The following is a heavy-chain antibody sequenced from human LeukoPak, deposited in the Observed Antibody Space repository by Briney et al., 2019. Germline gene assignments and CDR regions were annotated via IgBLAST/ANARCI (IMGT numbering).Heavy chain of an antibody. Sequence: GESLEISCKGSGSRFTGYWIGWVRQMPGKGREGMGIIYPDDSDTRYSPSFQGQVTISADKSISTAYLQWSSLKASDTAMYYCARGAAGTFGAFDIWGQGTMVTVSS. CDR2: IYPDDSDT. D-gene: IGHD6-13*01. CDR1: GSRFTGYW. J-gene: IGHJ3*02. CDR3: ARGAAGTFGAFDI. V-gene: IGHV5-51*01.